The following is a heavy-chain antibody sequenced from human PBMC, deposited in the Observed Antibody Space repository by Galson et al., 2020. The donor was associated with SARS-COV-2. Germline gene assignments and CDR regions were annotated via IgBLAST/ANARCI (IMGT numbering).Heavy chain of an antibody. J-gene: IGHJ4*02. V-gene: IGHV6-1*01. D-gene: IGHD3-16*02. CDR1: GDSVSSNSVA. Sequence: SQTLSLTCAISGDSVSSNSVAWNWIRRSPPRGLEWLGRTYYRSQWYNEYAEALKSRLIINPDTSKNQFSLHLSSVTSEDTAVYYCARGTEGRGVIDYFDYWGQGTLVTVSS. CDR3: ARGTEGRGVIDYFDY. CDR2: TYYRSQWYN.